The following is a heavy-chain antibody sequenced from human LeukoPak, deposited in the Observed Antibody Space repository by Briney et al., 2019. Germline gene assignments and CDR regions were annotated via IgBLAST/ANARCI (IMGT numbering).Heavy chain of an antibody. CDR2: IKQDGSEK. V-gene: IGHV3-7*01. D-gene: IGHD1-7*01. J-gene: IGHJ4*02. Sequence: GGSLRLSCAASGITFSSYTMSWIRQAPGKGLEWVANIKQDGSEKYYVDSVKGRFTISRDNAKNSLYLQMNSLRAEDTAVYYCARVFRWNYRSGFDYWGQGTLVTVSS. CDR3: ARVFRWNYRSGFDY. CDR1: GITFSSYT.